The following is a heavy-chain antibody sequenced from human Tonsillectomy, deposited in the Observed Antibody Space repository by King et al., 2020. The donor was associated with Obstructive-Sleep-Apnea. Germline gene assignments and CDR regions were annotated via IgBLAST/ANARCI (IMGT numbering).Heavy chain of an antibody. V-gene: IGHV4-59*01. CDR3: ARDLDYYGMDV. CDR2: IISSGST. J-gene: IGHJ6*02. CDR1: GGSIISYY. Sequence: QLQESGPGLVKPSGTLSLTSSVSGGSIISYYWSWIGQPPGRGLDWIGSIISSGSTNSNPSLKSRVTIPVDPSKNQFSLKLSSVTAADTAVYYCARDLDYYGMDVWGQGTTVTVSS.